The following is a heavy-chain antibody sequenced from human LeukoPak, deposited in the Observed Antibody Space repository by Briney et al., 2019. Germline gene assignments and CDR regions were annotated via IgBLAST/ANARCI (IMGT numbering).Heavy chain of an antibody. CDR2: INHSGST. CDR3: ARREDNYFDY. V-gene: IGHV4-34*01. CDR1: EGSFSGYY. Sequence: PSETLSLTCAVYEGSFSGYYWSWIRQPPGKGLEWIGEINHSGSTNYNPSLKSRVTISVDTSKNQFSLKLSSVTAADTAVYYCARREDNYFDYWGQGTLVTVSS. D-gene: IGHD2-15*01. J-gene: IGHJ4*02.